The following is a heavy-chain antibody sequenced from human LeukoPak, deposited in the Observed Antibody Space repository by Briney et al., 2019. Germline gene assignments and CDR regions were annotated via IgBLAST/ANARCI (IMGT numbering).Heavy chain of an antibody. Sequence: GGSLRLSCSASGFTFSSYAMHWVRQAPGKGLEYVSAISSNGGSTYYADSVKGRSTISRDNSKNTLYLQMSSLRAEDTAVYYCVKGGKGISDSSGYYLFDYWGQGTLVTVSS. CDR2: ISSNGGST. V-gene: IGHV3-64D*09. CDR3: VKGGKGISDSSGYYLFDY. J-gene: IGHJ4*02. CDR1: GFTFSSYA. D-gene: IGHD3-22*01.